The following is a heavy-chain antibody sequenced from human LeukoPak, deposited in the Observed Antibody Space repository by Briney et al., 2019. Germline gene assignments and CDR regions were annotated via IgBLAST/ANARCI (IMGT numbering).Heavy chain of an antibody. J-gene: IGHJ6*03. CDR2: IRYDGSNK. V-gene: IGHV3-30*02. Sequence: PGGSLRLSCAASGFTFSSYGMHWVRQAPGKGLEWVAFIRYDGSNKYYADSVKVRFTISRDNSKNTLYLQMNSLRAEDTAVYYCARDYYDFWSPLYYYYYYMDVWGKGTTVTVSS. CDR3: ARDYYDFWSPLYYYYYYMDV. D-gene: IGHD3-3*01. CDR1: GFTFSSYG.